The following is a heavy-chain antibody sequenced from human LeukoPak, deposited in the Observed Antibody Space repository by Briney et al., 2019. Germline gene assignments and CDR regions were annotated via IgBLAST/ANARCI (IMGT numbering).Heavy chain of an antibody. D-gene: IGHD4-17*01. CDR2: ISAYNGNT. V-gene: IGHV1-18*01. Sequence: ASVKVSCKASGYTFTSCGISWVRQAPGQGLEWMGWISAYNGNTNYAQKLQGRVTMTTDTSTSTAYMELRSLRSGDTAVYYCARDREDYGDRRVYDYWGQGTLVTVSS. CDR3: ARDREDYGDRRVYDY. J-gene: IGHJ4*01. CDR1: GYTFTSCG.